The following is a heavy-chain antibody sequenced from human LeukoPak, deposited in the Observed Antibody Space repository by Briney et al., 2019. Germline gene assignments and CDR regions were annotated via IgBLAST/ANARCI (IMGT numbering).Heavy chain of an antibody. CDR2: IYTSGST. CDR3: ARELYGGMDY. V-gene: IGHV4-61*02. D-gene: IGHD4-23*01. CDR1: GGSISSGSYY. J-gene: IGHJ4*02. Sequence: SETLSLTCTVSGGSISSGSYYWSWIWQPAGKGLEWIGRIYTSGSTNYNPSLKSRVTISVDTSKNQFSLKLSSVTAADTAVYYCARELYGGMDYWGQGTLVTVSS.